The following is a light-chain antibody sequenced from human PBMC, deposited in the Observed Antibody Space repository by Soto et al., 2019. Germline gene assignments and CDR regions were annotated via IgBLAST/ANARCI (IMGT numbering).Light chain of an antibody. CDR1: QSVVYSSNNKNY. V-gene: IGKV4-1*01. Sequence: DIVMTQSPDSLAVSLGERATINCKSSQSVVYSSNNKNYLAWYQQKPGQPPKLLIYWASTRESGVPDRFSGSGSGTDFTLTISSLQAEDVAVYYCQKYSSTPVTFGQGTKLEIK. CDR2: WAS. J-gene: IGKJ2*01. CDR3: QKYSSTPVT.